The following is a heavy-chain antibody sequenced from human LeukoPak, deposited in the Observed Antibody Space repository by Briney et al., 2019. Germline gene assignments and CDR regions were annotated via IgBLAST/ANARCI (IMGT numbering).Heavy chain of an antibody. CDR2: IYYSGNT. CDR3: ARDWGVGGRPGYMDV. V-gene: IGHV4-59*02. D-gene: IGHD6-6*01. CDR1: GGSVSNKY. J-gene: IGHJ6*03. Sequence: SETLSLTCTVSGGSVSNKYWSWIRQPPGKGLEWIGYIYYSGNTNYNPSLKSRVTILVDTSKNQVSLKLSSVTAADTAVYFCARDWGVGGRPGYMDVWGKGTTVTVSS.